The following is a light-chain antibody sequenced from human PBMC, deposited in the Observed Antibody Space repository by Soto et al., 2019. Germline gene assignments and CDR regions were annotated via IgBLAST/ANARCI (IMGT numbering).Light chain of an antibody. J-gene: IGLJ1*01. CDR2: EVS. V-gene: IGLV2-14*01. CDR3: SSYTSSSRYV. Sequence: QPVLTQPASVSGSPGQSITISCTGTTSDVGDFNSVSWYQQHPGNAPKLIIYEVSNRPSGVSNRFSGSKSGNSASLTISGLQAEDDADYYCSSYTSSSRYVFGTGTQLTVL. CDR1: TSDVGDFNS.